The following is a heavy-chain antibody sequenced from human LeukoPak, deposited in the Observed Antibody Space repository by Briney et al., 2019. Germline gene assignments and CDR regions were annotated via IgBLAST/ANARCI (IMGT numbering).Heavy chain of an antibody. CDR3: ARLVGYSYGYIAGTDY. CDR2: IYPGDSDT. J-gene: IGHJ4*02. D-gene: IGHD5-18*01. Sequence: GESLKISCKGSGYSFTSYWIGWVRQMPGKGLEWMGIIYPGDSDTRYSPSFQGQVTISADKSISTAYLQWSSLKASDTAMYYCARLVGYSYGYIAGTDYWGQGTLVTVSS. V-gene: IGHV5-51*01. CDR1: GYSFTSYW.